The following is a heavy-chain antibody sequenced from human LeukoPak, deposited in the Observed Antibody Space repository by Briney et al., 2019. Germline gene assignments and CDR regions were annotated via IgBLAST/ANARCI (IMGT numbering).Heavy chain of an antibody. Sequence: GGSLRLSCAASGFTFSSYGMYWVRQAPGKGLEWVAVISYDGSNKYYADSVKGRFTISRDNSKNTLYLQMNSLRAEDTAVYYCARNLPAADYWGQGTLVTVSS. CDR1: GFTFSSYG. V-gene: IGHV3-30*03. D-gene: IGHD2-2*01. CDR2: ISYDGSNK. CDR3: ARNLPAADY. J-gene: IGHJ4*02.